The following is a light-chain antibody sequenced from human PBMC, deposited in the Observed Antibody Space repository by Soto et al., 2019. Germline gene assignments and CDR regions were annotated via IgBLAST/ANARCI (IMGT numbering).Light chain of an antibody. Sequence: QSVLTQPASVSGSPGQSITISCTGASSEFATYNLVSWYQHHPGKAPKLVIFEGSRRPSGVSGRFSGSKSGNTASLTISGLQADDTADYYCCSYVSYSIVFGTGTKVTVL. CDR1: SSEFATYNL. J-gene: IGLJ1*01. V-gene: IGLV2-23*03. CDR3: CSYVSYSIV. CDR2: EGS.